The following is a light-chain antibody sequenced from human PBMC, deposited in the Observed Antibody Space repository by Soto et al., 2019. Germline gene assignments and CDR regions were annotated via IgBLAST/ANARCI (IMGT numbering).Light chain of an antibody. J-gene: IGKJ1*01. CDR3: QQYNSYDVWT. Sequence: DIQMTQSPSTLSASIGDRVTITCRASQAISSWLAWYQQKPGKAPKLLVYGASCLERGVPSRFSGSGSGTEFTLTISSLQPDDFATYYCQQYNSYDVWTFGQGTKVDIK. CDR2: GAS. V-gene: IGKV1-5*01. CDR1: QAISSW.